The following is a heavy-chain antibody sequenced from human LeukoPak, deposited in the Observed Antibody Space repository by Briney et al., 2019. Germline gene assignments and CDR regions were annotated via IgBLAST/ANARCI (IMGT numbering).Heavy chain of an antibody. CDR2: IRSKANSYAT. CDR1: GFTFSGSA. V-gene: IGHV3-73*01. D-gene: IGHD3-22*01. Sequence: GGSLRLSCAASGFTFSGSAMHWVRQASGKGLEWVGRIRSKANSYATAYAASVKGRFTISRDDSKNTAYLQMNSLKTEDTAVYYCTSNYYDSSGYYYYTKFDYWGQGTLVTVSS. J-gene: IGHJ4*02. CDR3: TSNYYDSSGYYYYTKFDY.